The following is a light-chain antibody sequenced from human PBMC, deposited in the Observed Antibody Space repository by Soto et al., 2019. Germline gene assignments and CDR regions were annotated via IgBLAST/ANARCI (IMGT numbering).Light chain of an antibody. V-gene: IGLV1-40*01. J-gene: IGLJ2*01. CDR3: QSYDSSLSGSV. CDR2: GNI. CDR1: SSNIGTGYD. Sequence: QSVLTQPPSVSAAPGQRVTISCTGSSSNIGTGYDVYWYQQLPGTAPKLLIYGNINRPSGVPDRFSGSKSGTSASLAITGLQAEDEADYYCQSYDSSLSGSVFGGGTKVTVL.